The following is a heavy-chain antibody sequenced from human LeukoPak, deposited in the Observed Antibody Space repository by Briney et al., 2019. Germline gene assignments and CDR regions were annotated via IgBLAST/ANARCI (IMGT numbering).Heavy chain of an antibody. CDR2: INPNSGGT. CDR1: GYTFTSYD. V-gene: IGHV1-2*02. Sequence: ASVKVSCKTSGYTFTSYDINWVRQATGQGLEWMGWINPNSGGTNYAQKFQGRVTMTRDTSISTAYMELSRLRSDDTAVYYCARRRENWFDPWGQGTLVTVSS. CDR3: ARRRENWFDP. J-gene: IGHJ5*02.